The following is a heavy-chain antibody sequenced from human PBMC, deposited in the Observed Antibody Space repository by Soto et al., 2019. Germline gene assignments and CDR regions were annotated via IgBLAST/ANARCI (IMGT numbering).Heavy chain of an antibody. D-gene: IGHD3-3*01. CDR2: ISDTSKTI. CDR1: GFSFSDFY. Sequence: QVQLVDSGGGLVKPGGSLRLFCAASGFSFSDFYMTWIRQAPGKGLEWVSYISDTSKTISYSDSVKGRFTISRDNAKNSLYRQMNSLRGEDTAVYYCARVQYFEWHFDLWGRGTLVTVSS. J-gene: IGHJ2*01. CDR3: ARVQYFEWHFDL. V-gene: IGHV3-11*01.